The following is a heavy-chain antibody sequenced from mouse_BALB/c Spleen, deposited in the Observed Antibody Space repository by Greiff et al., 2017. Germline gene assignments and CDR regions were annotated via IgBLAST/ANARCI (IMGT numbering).Heavy chain of an antibody. J-gene: IGHJ2*01. Sequence: EVKLMESGGGLVKPGGSLKLSCAASGFTFSDYYMYWVRQTPEKRLEWVATISDGGSYTYYPDSVKGRFTISRDNPKNTLFLQMTSLRSEDTAMYYCARGDYYGNSYFDYWGQGTTLTVSS. CDR2: ISDGGSYT. CDR3: ARGDYYGNSYFDY. V-gene: IGHV5-4*02. D-gene: IGHD2-1*01. CDR1: GFTFSDYY.